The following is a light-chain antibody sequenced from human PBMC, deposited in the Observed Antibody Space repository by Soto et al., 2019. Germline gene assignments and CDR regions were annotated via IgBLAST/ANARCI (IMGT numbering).Light chain of an antibody. CDR1: SSDVGAYNY. CDR2: DVS. J-gene: IGLJ1*01. V-gene: IGLV2-8*01. Sequence: QSALTQPPSASGSPGQSVTISCTGTSSDVGAYNYVSWYQQHPGKAPKLMIYDVSKRPSGVPYRFSASKSGNTASLTISGLQAEDEADYYCSSYTSTSTPYVFGTGTKLTVL. CDR3: SSYTSTSTPYV.